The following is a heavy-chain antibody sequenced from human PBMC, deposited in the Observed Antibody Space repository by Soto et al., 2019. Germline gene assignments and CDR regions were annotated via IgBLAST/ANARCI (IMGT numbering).Heavy chain of an antibody. D-gene: IGHD2-15*01. V-gene: IGHV3-74*02. CDR3: ARGDCVGGTCYALAGSFYYDMDV. Sequence: EVQLVESGGGLVQPGGSLRLSCAASGFTFSNYWMYWVRQAPGKGLEWVSRIHSDGSVSSYADSVKGRLTISRDNVKNTLDLQRDSLRAEDTAVYYCARGDCVGGTCYALAGSFYYDMDVWGKGTTVTVFS. J-gene: IGHJ6*03. CDR1: GFTFSNYW. CDR2: IHSDGSVS.